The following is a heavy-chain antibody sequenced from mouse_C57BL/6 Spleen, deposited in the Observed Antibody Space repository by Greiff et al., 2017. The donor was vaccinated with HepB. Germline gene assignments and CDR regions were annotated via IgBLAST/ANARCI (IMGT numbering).Heavy chain of an antibody. CDR1: GYTFTSYW. V-gene: IGHV1-61*01. CDR3: ARSGNLLHAMDY. J-gene: IGHJ4*01. D-gene: IGHD2-1*01. Sequence: QVQLQQPGAELVRPGSSVKLSCKASGYTFTSYWMDWVKQRPGQGLEWIGNIYPSDSETHYNQKFKDKATLTVAKSSITAYMQLSSLTSEDSAVYYCARSGNLLHAMDYWGQGTSVTVSS. CDR2: IYPSDSET.